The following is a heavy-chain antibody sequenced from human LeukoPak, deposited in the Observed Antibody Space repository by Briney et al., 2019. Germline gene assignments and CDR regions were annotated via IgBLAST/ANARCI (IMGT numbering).Heavy chain of an antibody. CDR3: ARGGPAGFYYYYMDV. Sequence: PSETLSLTCTVSGGSISSYYWSWIRQPAGKGLEWIGRIYTSGSTNYNPSLKSRVTMSVDTSKNQLSLKLSSVTAADTAVYYCARGGPAGFYYYYMDVWGKGTTVTISS. J-gene: IGHJ6*03. CDR1: GGSISSYY. V-gene: IGHV4-4*07. D-gene: IGHD6-19*01. CDR2: IYTSGST.